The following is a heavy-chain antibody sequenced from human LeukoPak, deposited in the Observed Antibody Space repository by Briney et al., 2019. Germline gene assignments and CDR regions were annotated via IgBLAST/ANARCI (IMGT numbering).Heavy chain of an antibody. CDR1: GFTFSNYG. J-gene: IGHJ3*02. CDR2: IRYDGSAT. D-gene: IGHD3-10*01. CDR3: AKVLLWFGELDPDAFDI. V-gene: IGHV3-30*02. Sequence: GGSLRLSCVASGFTFSNYGMHWVRQAPGKGLDWVAFIRYDGSATYYADSVKGRFIISRDNSKNTLYLQMNSLRTEDTAVYYCAKVLLWFGELDPDAFDIWGQGTMVTVSS.